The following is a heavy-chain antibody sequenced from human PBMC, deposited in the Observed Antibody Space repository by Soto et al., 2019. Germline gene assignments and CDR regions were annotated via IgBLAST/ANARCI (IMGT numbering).Heavy chain of an antibody. CDR3: ARGYYGSGSPRNDAFDL. D-gene: IGHD3-10*01. V-gene: IGHV4-59*01. CDR2: IYYSGST. J-gene: IGHJ3*01. Sequence: PSETLSLTCTVSGGSISSYYWSWIRQPPGKGLEWIGYIYYSGSTNYNPSLKSRVTISVDTSKNQFSLKLSSVTAADTAVYYCARGYYGSGSPRNDAFDLWGQGTMVTVSS. CDR1: GGSISSYY.